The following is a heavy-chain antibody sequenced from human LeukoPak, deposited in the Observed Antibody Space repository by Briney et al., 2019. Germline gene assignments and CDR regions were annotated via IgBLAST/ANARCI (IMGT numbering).Heavy chain of an antibody. CDR3: AKGYCGGDCYSGFDY. V-gene: IGHV3-48*01. CDR2: ISSSSSTI. CDR1: GFTFSSYS. D-gene: IGHD2-21*02. Sequence: GGSLRLSCAASGFTFSSYSMNWVRQAPGQGLEWVSYISSSSSTIYYADSVKGRFTISRDNSKNTLYLQMNSLRAEDTAVYYCAKGYCGGDCYSGFDYWGQGTLVTVSS. J-gene: IGHJ4*02.